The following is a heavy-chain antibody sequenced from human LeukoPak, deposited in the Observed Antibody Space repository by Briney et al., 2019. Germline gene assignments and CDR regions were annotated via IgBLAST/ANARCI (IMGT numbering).Heavy chain of an antibody. CDR1: GYTFTGYY. J-gene: IGHJ6*03. CDR2: INPHSGGT. CDR3: ARAGSLYYYYMDV. D-gene: IGHD2-15*01. V-gene: IGHV1-2*02. Sequence: ASVKVSCKASGYTFTGYYMHWVRQAPGQGLEWMGWINPHSGGTNYAQKFQGRVTMTRDTSISTAYMELSRLRSDDTAVYYCARAGSLYYYYMDVWGKGTTVTVSS.